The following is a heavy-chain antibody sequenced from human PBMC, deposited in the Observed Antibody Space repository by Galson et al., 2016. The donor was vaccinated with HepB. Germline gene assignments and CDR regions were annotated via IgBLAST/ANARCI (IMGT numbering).Heavy chain of an antibody. CDR3: ARSLFGDYYFDY. CDR1: GFALNTRTMR. Sequence: PALVKPTQTLTLTCTFSGFALNTRTMRVSWIRQPPGKALEWLARIDWDDDKFYSASLKTRLTNSKDTSKNQVVLTMTNMDPVDTATYYCARSLFGDYYFDYWGQGTLVTVSS. D-gene: IGHD4-17*01. J-gene: IGHJ4*02. CDR2: IDWDDDK. V-gene: IGHV2-70*04.